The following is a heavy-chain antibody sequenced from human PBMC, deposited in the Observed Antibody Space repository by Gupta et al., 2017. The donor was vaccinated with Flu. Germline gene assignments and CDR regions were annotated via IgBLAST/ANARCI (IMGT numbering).Heavy chain of an antibody. CDR3: AVGLAAGQIDH. Sequence: EVQLVESGGGLVKPGGSLRLSCAASGLSFVSYAFNWVRQAPGKGLEWVSSISATGSYVYYADSVKGRFSISIDNGGNSVHLRMDSLRTEDTAVYYCAVGLAAGQIDHWGLGTLVTVSS. CDR2: ISATGSYV. CDR1: GLSFVSYA. V-gene: IGHV3-21*01. J-gene: IGHJ4*02. D-gene: IGHD6-13*01.